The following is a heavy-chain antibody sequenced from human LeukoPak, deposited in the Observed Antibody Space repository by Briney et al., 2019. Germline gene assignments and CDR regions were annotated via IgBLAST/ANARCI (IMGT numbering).Heavy chain of an antibody. V-gene: IGHV3-53*01. Sequence: GGSLRLSCAASGFTVSSNYMSWVRQAPGKGLEWVSVIYSGGSTYYADSVKGRFTISRDNSKNTLYLQMNSLRAEDTAVYYCARAELDSSSWSEYYFDYWGQGTLVTVSS. CDR2: IYSGGST. J-gene: IGHJ4*02. CDR3: ARAELDSSSWSEYYFDY. CDR1: GFTVSSNY. D-gene: IGHD6-13*01.